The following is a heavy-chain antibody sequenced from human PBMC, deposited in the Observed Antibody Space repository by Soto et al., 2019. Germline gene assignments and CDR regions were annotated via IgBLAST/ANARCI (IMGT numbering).Heavy chain of an antibody. CDR2: IRSKATSYAT. V-gene: IGHV3-73*01. J-gene: IGHJ6*02. Sequence: GESLKISCAASGFTFSGSAMHWVRQASGKGLEWVGRIRSKATSYATAYAASVKGRFTISRDDSKNTAYLQMNSLKTEDTAVYYCTRRRDGYNLYYYYGMDVWGQGTTVTVSS. CDR1: GFTFSGSA. D-gene: IGHD5-12*01. CDR3: TRRRDGYNLYYYYGMDV.